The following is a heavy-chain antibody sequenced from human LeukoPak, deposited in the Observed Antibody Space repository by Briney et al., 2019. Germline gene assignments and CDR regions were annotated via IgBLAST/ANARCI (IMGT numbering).Heavy chain of an antibody. D-gene: IGHD3-10*01. J-gene: IGHJ4*02. CDR3: ARVTPYMVRGVYFDY. V-gene: IGHV4-61*02. CDR2: IYTSGST. CDR1: GGSISSGSYY. Sequence: PSETLSLTCTVSGGSISSGSYYWSWIRQPAGKGLEWIGRIYTSGSTNYNPSLKSRVTISVDTSKNQFSLKLSSVTAADTAVYYCARVTPYMVRGVYFDYWGQGTLVTVSS.